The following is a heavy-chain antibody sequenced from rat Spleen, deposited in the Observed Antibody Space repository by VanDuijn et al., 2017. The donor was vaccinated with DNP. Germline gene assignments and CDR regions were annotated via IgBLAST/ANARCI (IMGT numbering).Heavy chain of an antibody. CDR1: GFTFSAYN. CDR3: ASQGTIAAMAFGS. CDR2: ITYDGSRT. Sequence: EVQLVESGGDFVQPGRSLRLSCAASGFTFSAYNMAWVRQAPKKALEWVATITYDGSRTYYRDSVKGRFTISRANSKSTLFLQMDSLRSEDTATYYCASQGTIAAMAFGSWGKGTLVTVSS. J-gene: IGHJ3*01. V-gene: IGHV5S10*01. D-gene: IGHD1-2*01.